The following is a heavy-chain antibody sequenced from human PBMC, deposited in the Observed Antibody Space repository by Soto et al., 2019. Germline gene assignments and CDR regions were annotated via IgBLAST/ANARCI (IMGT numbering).Heavy chain of an antibody. D-gene: IGHD2-2*01. CDR3: ARLGYCISTRCHSLLWGGMDV. CDR1: GFTFSSYG. Sequence: QVQLVESGGGVVQPGRSLRLSCAASGFTFSSYGMHWVRQAPGKGLEWVAVISYDGSNKYYADSVKGRFTISRDNSKNXLXLXXNSLRAEDTAVYYCARLGYCISTRCHSLLWGGMDVWGQGTTVTVSS. V-gene: IGHV3-30*03. J-gene: IGHJ6*02. CDR2: ISYDGSNK.